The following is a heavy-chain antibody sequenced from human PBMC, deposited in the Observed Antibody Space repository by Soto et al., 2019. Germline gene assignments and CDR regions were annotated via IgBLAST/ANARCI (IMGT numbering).Heavy chain of an antibody. CDR3: ARDFRYCSGGSCYSGGFYYYMDV. CDR1: GYTFTGYY. V-gene: IGHV1-2*04. D-gene: IGHD2-15*01. J-gene: IGHJ6*03. CDR2: INPNSGGT. Sequence: EASVKVSCKASGYTFTGYYMHWVRQAPGQGLEWMGWINPNSGGTNYAQKFQGWVTMTRDTSISTAYMELSRLRSDDTAVYYCARDFRYCSGGSCYSGGFYYYMDVWGKGTTVTVSS.